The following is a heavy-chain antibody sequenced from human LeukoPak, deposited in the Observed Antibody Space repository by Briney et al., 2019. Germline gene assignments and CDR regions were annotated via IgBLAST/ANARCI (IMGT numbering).Heavy chain of an antibody. Sequence: GGSLRLSCAASGFAFRSYGMHWVRQAPGKGLEWVAVIWYDGSNKYYADSVKGRFTISRDNSKNTLYLQMNSLRAEDTAVYSCAREAVTTPSFDYWGQGTLVTVSS. CDR3: AREAVTTPSFDY. CDR1: GFAFRSYG. CDR2: IWYDGSNK. V-gene: IGHV3-33*01. J-gene: IGHJ4*02. D-gene: IGHD4-17*01.